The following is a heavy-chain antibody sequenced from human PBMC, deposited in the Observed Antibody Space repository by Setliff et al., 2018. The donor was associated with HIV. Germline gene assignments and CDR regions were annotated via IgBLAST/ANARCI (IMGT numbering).Heavy chain of an antibody. D-gene: IGHD6-13*01. V-gene: IGHV1-2*06. CDR3: ASSPIAAAGTFCFDP. J-gene: IGHJ5*02. CDR2: INPNSGGT. CDR1: GHTFTGYY. Sequence: ASVKVSCKASGHTFTGYYMHWVRQAPGQGLEWMGRINPNSGGTDYAQKFQGRVTMTRDTSISTAYMELRRLRSDDTAVYYCASSPIAAAGTFCFDPWGQGTQVTVSS.